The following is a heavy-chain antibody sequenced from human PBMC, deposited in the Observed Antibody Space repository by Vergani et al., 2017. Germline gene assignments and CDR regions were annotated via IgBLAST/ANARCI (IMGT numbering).Heavy chain of an antibody. D-gene: IGHD2-2*01. CDR2: ISYDGSNK. J-gene: IGHJ4*02. CDR3: ARDGHTMGYCSSTSCPVDY. Sequence: QVHLVESGGGVVQPGRSLTLSCVASGFSFRGHGMHWVRQAPGKGLEWVAVISYDGSNKYYADSVKGRFTISRDNSKNTLYLQMNSLRAEDTAVYYCARDGHTMGYCSSTSCPVDYWGQGTLVTVSS. CDR1: GFSFRGHG. V-gene: IGHV3-30*03.